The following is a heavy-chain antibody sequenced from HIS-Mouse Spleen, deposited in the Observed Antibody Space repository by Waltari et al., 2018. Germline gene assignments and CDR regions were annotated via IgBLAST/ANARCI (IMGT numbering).Heavy chain of an antibody. D-gene: IGHD1-26*01. V-gene: IGHV3-30*18. Sequence: QVQLVESGGGVVQPGRSLRLSCAASGFTFSSYGMHWFGQAPGKGLEWVAVISYDGSNKYYADSVKGRFTISRDNSKNTLYLQMNSLRAEDTAVYYCAKDRGSPLYFDYWGQGTLVTVSS. CDR2: ISYDGSNK. CDR3: AKDRGSPLYFDY. J-gene: IGHJ4*02. CDR1: GFTFSSYG.